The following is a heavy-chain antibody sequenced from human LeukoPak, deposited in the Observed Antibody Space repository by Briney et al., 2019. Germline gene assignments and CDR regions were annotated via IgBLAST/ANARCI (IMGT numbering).Heavy chain of an antibody. CDR3: ASDSSGYSV. D-gene: IGHD3-22*01. Sequence: PGGSLRLSCAASGLTFDDYAMHWVRQAPGKGLEWVSGISWNSGSIGYADSVKGRFTISRDNAKNSLYLQMNSLRAEDTALYYCASDSSGYSVWGQGTLVTVSS. J-gene: IGHJ4*02. CDR2: ISWNSGSI. V-gene: IGHV3-9*01. CDR1: GLTFDDYA.